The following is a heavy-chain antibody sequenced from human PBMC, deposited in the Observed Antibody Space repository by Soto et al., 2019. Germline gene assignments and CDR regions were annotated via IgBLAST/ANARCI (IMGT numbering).Heavy chain of an antibody. CDR3: AREGVATILPQPNWFDP. Sequence: SQTLSLTCAISGDSVSSNSAAWNWIRQSPSRGLEWLGRTYYRSKWYNDYAVSVKSRITINPDTSKNQFSLQLNSVTPEDTAVYYCAREGVATILPQPNWFDPWCQGTLVAVSS. CDR1: GDSVSSNSAA. J-gene: IGHJ5*02. V-gene: IGHV6-1*01. CDR2: TYYRSKWYN. D-gene: IGHD5-12*01.